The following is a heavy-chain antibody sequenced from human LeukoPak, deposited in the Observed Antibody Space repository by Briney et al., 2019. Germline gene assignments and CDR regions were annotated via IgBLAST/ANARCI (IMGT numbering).Heavy chain of an antibody. J-gene: IGHJ4*02. V-gene: IGHV3-53*05. CDR2: TYTGGNS. Sequence: GGSLRLSCAASGFTVSSIHMVWVRQAPGKGLEWVSVTYTGGNSYYADSVKGRFTISRDNSKNTLYLQMNSLRAEDTAVYYCAREGLNYDDYGDSYYFDYWGQGTLVTVSS. D-gene: IGHD4-17*01. CDR3: AREGLNYDDYGDSYYFDY. CDR1: GFTVSSIH.